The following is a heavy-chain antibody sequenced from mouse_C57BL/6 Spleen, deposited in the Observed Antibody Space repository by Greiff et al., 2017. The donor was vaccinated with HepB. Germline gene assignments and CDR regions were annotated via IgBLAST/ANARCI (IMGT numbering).Heavy chain of an antibody. D-gene: IGHD1-1*01. CDR2: ISYSGST. J-gene: IGHJ3*01. CDR1: GYSITSGYD. Sequence: EVQLVESGPGMVKPSQSLSLTCTVTGYSITSGYDWHWIRHFPGNKLEWMGYISYSGSTNYNPSLKSRISITHDTSKNHFFLKLNSVTTEDTATYYCARARYYGSPWFAYWGQGTLVTVSA. CDR3: ARARYYGSPWFAY. V-gene: IGHV3-1*01.